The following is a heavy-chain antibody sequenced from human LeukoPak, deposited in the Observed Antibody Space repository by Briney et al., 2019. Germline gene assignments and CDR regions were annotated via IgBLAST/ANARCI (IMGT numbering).Heavy chain of an antibody. D-gene: IGHD7-27*01. Sequence: GGSLRLSCAASGFTFSSYSMNWVRQAPGKGLEWVSSIDTSTTYMTYADSVKGRFTISGDNARNSLYLQMNSLRAEDTAVYYCAREAGTGERWYFDLWGRGTLVTVSS. CDR3: AREAGTGERWYFDL. CDR2: IDTSTTYM. CDR1: GFTFSSYS. V-gene: IGHV3-21*01. J-gene: IGHJ2*01.